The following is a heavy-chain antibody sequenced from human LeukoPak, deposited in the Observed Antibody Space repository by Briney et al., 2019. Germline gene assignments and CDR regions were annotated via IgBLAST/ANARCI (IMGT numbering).Heavy chain of an antibody. Sequence: SETLSLTCTISGGSISAYYWRWLRHPLGKGREWIGYIYFTGTTTYHRSRRSRVTISLVASNAQFSLDLTSVTVADTAVYYCARLSSGSRPNFDSWGQGSLVTVSS. CDR2: IYFTGTT. D-gene: IGHD6-19*01. CDR1: GGSISAYY. J-gene: IGHJ4*02. CDR3: ARLSSGSRPNFDS. V-gene: IGHV4-59*08.